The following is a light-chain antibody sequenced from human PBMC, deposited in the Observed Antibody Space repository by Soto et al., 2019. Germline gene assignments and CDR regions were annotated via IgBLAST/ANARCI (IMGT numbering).Light chain of an antibody. Sequence: HSALTQPRSVSGSPGQSVTISCTGTSSDVGGYNYVSWYQQHPGKAPKLMLYDVTKRPSGVPDRFSGSKSGNTASLTISGLQAEDEADYFCCSYAGSYTYVFGTGTKLTVL. CDR2: DVT. V-gene: IGLV2-11*01. CDR1: SSDVGGYNY. CDR3: CSYAGSYTYV. J-gene: IGLJ1*01.